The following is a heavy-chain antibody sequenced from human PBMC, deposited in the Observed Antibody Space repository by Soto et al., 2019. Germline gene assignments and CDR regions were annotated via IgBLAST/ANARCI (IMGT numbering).Heavy chain of an antibody. V-gene: IGHV3-48*03. D-gene: IGHD3-3*01. Sequence: PGGSLRLSCAASGLTFSSYEMHWVRQAPGKGLEWVSYISKSGSIIYYTDSVKGRFTISRDNAKNLLYLEMNSLRAEDSAVYFCASVMLRFSYGIDVWGQGTRVTVS. CDR3: ASVMLRFSYGIDV. CDR2: ISKSGSII. J-gene: IGHJ6*02. CDR1: GLTFSSYE.